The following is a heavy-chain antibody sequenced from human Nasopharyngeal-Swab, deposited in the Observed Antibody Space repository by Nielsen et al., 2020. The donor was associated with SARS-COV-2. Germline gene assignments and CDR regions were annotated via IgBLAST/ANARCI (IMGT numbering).Heavy chain of an antibody. CDR1: GGPVSSGRYY. Sequence: SETLSLTCTVSGGPVSSGRYYWSRIRKSKGKGLEWIGYIYYSGSTNYNPSHKTRVTISVDTSKNQFSLMLSSVTAADTAVYYCAREPSMVRGPFDPWGQGTLVTVSS. V-gene: IGHV4-61*01. CDR2: IYYSGST. CDR3: AREPSMVRGPFDP. D-gene: IGHD3-10*01. J-gene: IGHJ5*02.